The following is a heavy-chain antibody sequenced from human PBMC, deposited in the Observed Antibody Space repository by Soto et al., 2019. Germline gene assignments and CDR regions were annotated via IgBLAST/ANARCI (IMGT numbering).Heavy chain of an antibody. CDR2: ISGSGGRT. J-gene: IGHJ4*02. CDR3: GKIAEAVAGTVYGY. Sequence: GGSLRLSCAVSRFTFSTYAMGWVRQAPGRGLEWVSNISGSGGRTYYADSVKGRFTISRDNSKNTLYLQMNSLRAEDTAVYYWGKIAEAVAGTVYGYWGQGTLVTVSS. D-gene: IGHD6-19*01. V-gene: IGHV3-23*01. CDR1: RFTFSTYA.